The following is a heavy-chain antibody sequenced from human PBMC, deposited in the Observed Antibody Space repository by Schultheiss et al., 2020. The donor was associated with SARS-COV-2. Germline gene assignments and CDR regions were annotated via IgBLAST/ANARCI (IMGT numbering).Heavy chain of an antibody. CDR1: GGSFSGYY. CDR3: ARDRFCSSTSCYRGPNYYYYYGMDV. CDR2: IYTSGST. D-gene: IGHD2-2*01. Sequence: SETLSLTCAVYGGSFSGYYWSRIRQPPGKGLEWIGRIYTSGSTNYNPSLKSRVTMSVDTSKNQFSLKLSSVTAADTAVYYCARDRFCSSTSCYRGPNYYYYYGMDVWGQGTTVTVSS. J-gene: IGHJ6*02. V-gene: IGHV4-4*07.